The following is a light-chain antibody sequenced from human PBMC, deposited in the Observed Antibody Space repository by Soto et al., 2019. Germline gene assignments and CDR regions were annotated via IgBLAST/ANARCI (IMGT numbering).Light chain of an antibody. Sequence: DIRMTQSPSTLSGSVGDRVTITCRASQTISSWLAWYQQKPGKAPKLLIYKASTLKSGGPSRFSGSGSGTEFTLTISSLQPDDFATYYCQHYNSYSEAFGQGTKVELK. CDR2: KAS. J-gene: IGKJ1*01. V-gene: IGKV1-5*03. CDR3: QHYNSYSEA. CDR1: QTISSW.